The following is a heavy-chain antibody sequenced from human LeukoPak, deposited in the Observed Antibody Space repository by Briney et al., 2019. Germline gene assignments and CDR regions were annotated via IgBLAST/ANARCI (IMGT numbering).Heavy chain of an antibody. Sequence: ASVKVSCMASGYTFTGYYMHWVRPAPGQGVEWMGWINPNSVVTNYVQKFQGRVTMTRDTSIGTATMELTSLTSDDTAVYYCAPSAPTAFSADYFDYWGQGTLVTVSS. V-gene: IGHV1-2*02. D-gene: IGHD2-21*02. CDR2: INPNSVVT. CDR1: GYTFTGYY. J-gene: IGHJ4*02. CDR3: APSAPTAFSADYFDY.